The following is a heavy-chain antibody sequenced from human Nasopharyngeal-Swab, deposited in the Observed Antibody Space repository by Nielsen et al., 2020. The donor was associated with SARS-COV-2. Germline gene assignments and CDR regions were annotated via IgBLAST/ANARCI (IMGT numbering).Heavy chain of an antibody. Sequence: WIRQPPGKGLEWIGEINHSGSTNYNPPLKSRVTISVDTSKNQFSLKLSSVTAADTAVYYCARADIVVVPAAPIYYMDVWGKGTTVTVSS. J-gene: IGHJ6*03. D-gene: IGHD2-2*01. V-gene: IGHV4-34*01. CDR2: INHSGST. CDR3: ARADIVVVPAAPIYYMDV.